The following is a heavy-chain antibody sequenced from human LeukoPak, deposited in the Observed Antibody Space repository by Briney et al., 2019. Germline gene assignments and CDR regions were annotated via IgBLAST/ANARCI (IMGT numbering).Heavy chain of an antibody. D-gene: IGHD3-3*01. CDR3: AVNSDDFWSGYYVDYYYGMDV. V-gene: IGHV7-4-1*02. CDR2: INTNTGNP. Sequence: XTXNWVRQAPXQXXXGMGWINTNTGNPTYAQGFTGRFVFSLDTSVSTAYLQISSLKAEDTAVYYCAVNSDDFWSGYYVDYYYGMDVWGQGTTVTVSS. J-gene: IGHJ6*02. CDR1: XT.